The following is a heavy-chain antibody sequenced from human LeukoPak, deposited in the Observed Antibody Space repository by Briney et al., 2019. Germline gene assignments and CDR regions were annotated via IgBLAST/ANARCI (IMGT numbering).Heavy chain of an antibody. CDR1: GFTFSDYW. D-gene: IGHD3-10*01. CDR2: ISSDGSRV. CDR3: ARDFPYYGSGSYGYFDY. Sequence: GGSLRLSCAASGFTFSDYWMHWVRQAPGKGLVWVSRISSDGSRVTYADSVKGRFTISRDNAKNTLYLQMNSLRAEDTAVYYCARDFPYYGSGSYGYFDYWGQGTLVTVSS. V-gene: IGHV3-74*01. J-gene: IGHJ4*02.